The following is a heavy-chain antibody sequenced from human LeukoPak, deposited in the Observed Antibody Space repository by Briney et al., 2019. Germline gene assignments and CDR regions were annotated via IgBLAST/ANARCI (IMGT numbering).Heavy chain of an antibody. V-gene: IGHV3-9*01. J-gene: IGHJ4*02. D-gene: IGHD3/OR15-3a*01. CDR1: GFTFDDYA. CDR3: ATAPGLGLDFDY. Sequence: GGSLRLSCAASGFTFDDYAMHWVRQAPGKGLEWVSGISRNSGSIGYADSVKGRFTISRDNAKNTLYLQMNSLRAEDTALYYCATAPGLGLDFDYWGQGTLVTVSS. CDR2: ISRNSGSI.